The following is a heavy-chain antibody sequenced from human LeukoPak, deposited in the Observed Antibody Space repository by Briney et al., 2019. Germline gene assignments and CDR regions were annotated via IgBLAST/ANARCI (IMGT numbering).Heavy chain of an antibody. J-gene: IGHJ4*02. V-gene: IGHV1-69*05. CDR2: IIPIFGTA. CDR1: GGTFSSYA. Sequence: SVKVSCKASGGTFSSYAISWVRQAPGQGLEWMGGIIPIFGTANYAQKFQGRVTITTDESTSTAYTELSSLRSEDTAVYYCARTPLECYFDYWGQGTLVTVSS. CDR3: ARTPLECYFDY. D-gene: IGHD2/OR15-2a*01.